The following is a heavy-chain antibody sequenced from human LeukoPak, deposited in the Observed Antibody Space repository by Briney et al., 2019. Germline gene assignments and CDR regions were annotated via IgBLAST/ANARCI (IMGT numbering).Heavy chain of an antibody. CDR2: IYSGGST. V-gene: IGHV3-66*01. CDR3: ARGLYDILTVDY. CDR1: GFTVRSNY. Sequence: GGSLRLSCAASGFTVRSNYMSWVRQAPGKGLEWVSVIYSGGSTYYADSVKGRFTISRDNSKNTLYLQMNSLRAEDTAVYYCARGLYDILTVDYWGQGTLVTVSS. J-gene: IGHJ4*02. D-gene: IGHD3-9*01.